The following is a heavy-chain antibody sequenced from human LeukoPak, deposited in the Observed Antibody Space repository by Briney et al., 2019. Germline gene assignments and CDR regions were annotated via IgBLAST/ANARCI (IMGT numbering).Heavy chain of an antibody. V-gene: IGHV3-7*01. Sequence: GGSLRPSCAASGFTFSSSWMGWARQAPGKGLEWVANIKEDGSAKHYAVSVQGRFTISRDNAKNSLSLQMNSLRAEDMGVYYCARDRGWYHADSWGQGTLVTVSS. CDR1: GFTFSSSW. CDR3: ARDRGWYHADS. D-gene: IGHD6-19*01. CDR2: IKEDGSAK. J-gene: IGHJ4*02.